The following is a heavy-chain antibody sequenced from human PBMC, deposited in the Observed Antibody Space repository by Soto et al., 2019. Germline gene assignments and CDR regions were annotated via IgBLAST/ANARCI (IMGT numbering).Heavy chain of an antibody. CDR1: GYSFTSYW. Sequence: PGESLKISCKGSGYSFTSYWIGWVRQMPGKGLEWMGIIYPGDSDTRYSPSFQGQVTISADKSISTAYLQWSSLKASDTAMYYCAREGTYYDILTGYSSLYYFDYWGQGTLVTVSS. CDR2: IYPGDSDT. V-gene: IGHV5-51*01. CDR3: AREGTYYDILTGYSSLYYFDY. J-gene: IGHJ4*02. D-gene: IGHD3-9*01.